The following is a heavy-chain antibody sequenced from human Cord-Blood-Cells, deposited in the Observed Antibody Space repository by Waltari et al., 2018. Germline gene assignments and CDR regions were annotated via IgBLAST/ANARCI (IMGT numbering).Heavy chain of an antibody. V-gene: IGHV4-61*01. CDR1: GGSVSSGSYY. CDR2: IYYSGST. D-gene: IGHD6-6*01. Sequence: ETLSLTCTVSGGSVSSGSYYWSWIRQPPGKGLEWIGYIYYSGSTNYNPSLKSRVTISVDTSKNQFFLKLSSETAADTAVYYCARIRIEYSSSSYYYYGMDVWGQGTTVTVSS. J-gene: IGHJ6*02. CDR3: ARIRIEYSSSSYYYYGMDV.